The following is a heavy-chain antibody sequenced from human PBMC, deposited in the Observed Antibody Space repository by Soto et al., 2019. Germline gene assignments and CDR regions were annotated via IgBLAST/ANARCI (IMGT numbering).Heavy chain of an antibody. CDR2: IYYSGRT. J-gene: IGHJ5*02. V-gene: IGHV4-59*01. CDR3: ARAKVAMATYTWLDP. Sequence: SETLSLPCTVFGGSISNDSWSWVPQAQGKGLAGIEYIYYSGRTNYNPSHKSRVTISVDTSKAQFSLKLSSVTAADTAVYFCARAKVAMATYTWLDPWGQGTLVTVSS. CDR1: GGSISNDS. D-gene: IGHD2-15*01.